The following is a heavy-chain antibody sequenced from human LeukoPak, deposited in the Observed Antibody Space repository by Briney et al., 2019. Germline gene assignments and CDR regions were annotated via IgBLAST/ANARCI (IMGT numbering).Heavy chain of an antibody. CDR3: AKDHYFGSGTLYPIFDF. CDR1: GLTLYRYV. CDR2: IIGHGGST. Sequence: GGAPRVSCEASGLTLYRYVVRWGRQAPRERLGLVPDIIGHGGSTYYPDSVRGRFTISRDNYRSTVFLQMNSLTAEDTAVYYCAKDHYFGSGTLYPIFDFRGQGTLVTVSS. V-gene: IGHV3-23*01. D-gene: IGHD3-10*01. J-gene: IGHJ4*02.